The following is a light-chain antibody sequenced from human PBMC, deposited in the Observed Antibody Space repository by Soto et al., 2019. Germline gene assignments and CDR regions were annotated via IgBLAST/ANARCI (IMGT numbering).Light chain of an antibody. CDR2: NND. V-gene: IGLV1-44*01. J-gene: IGLJ2*01. CDR3: EAWDDSLYGAV. CDR1: ISNIGANP. Sequence: QSALTQPPSASGTPGQRVTISCSGSISNIGANPINWYQQLPGTAPKLLIYNNDQRPSGVPDRFSASKSGTSASLAISGLQSEDEADYYCEAWDDSLYGAVLGGGTKLTVL.